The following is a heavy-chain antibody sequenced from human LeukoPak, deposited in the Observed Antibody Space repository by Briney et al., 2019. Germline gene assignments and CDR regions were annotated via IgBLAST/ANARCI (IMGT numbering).Heavy chain of an antibody. CDR1: GGTFSRYA. CDR3: ASTHPPKYSYARTYHYYMDV. D-gene: IGHD5-18*01. J-gene: IGHJ6*03. CDR2: IIPIFGTA. Sequence: AASVKVSCKASGGTFSRYAISWVRQAPGQGLEWMGGIIPIFGTANYAQKFQGRVTITTDESTSTAYMELSSLRSEDTAVYYCASTHPPKYSYARTYHYYMDVWGKGTTVTVSS. V-gene: IGHV1-69*05.